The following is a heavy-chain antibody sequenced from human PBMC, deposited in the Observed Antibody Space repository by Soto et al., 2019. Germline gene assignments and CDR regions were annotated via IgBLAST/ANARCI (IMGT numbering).Heavy chain of an antibody. D-gene: IGHD3-22*01. CDR2: ISYDGSNK. V-gene: IGHV3-30-3*01. CDR3: ATHIGPDSSGYWRYAFDI. Sequence: GGSLRLSCAASGFTFSSYAMHWVRQAPGKGLEWVAVISYDGSNKYYADSVKGRFTIPRDNSKNTLYLQMNSLRAEDTAVYYCATHIGPDSSGYWRYAFDIWGQGTMVTVSS. J-gene: IGHJ3*02. CDR1: GFTFSSYA.